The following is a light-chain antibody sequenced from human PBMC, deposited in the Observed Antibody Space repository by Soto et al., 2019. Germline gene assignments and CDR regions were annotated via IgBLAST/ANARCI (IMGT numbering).Light chain of an antibody. Sequence: QSALTQPASVSGSPVQSITISCTGTNSDIGGYNYVSWYQQHPGKAPKLMIYDVSNRPSGVSYRFSGSKSGNTASLTISGLQAEDEADYYCSSYTSRSTLGVFGGGTKVTVL. CDR3: SSYTSRSTLGV. CDR2: DVS. V-gene: IGLV2-14*03. CDR1: NSDIGGYNY. J-gene: IGLJ2*01.